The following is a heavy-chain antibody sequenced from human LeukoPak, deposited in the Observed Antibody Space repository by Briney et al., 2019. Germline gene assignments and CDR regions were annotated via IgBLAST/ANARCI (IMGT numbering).Heavy chain of an antibody. CDR1: GDSVSSNSAA. Sequence: SQTLSLTCAISGDSVSSNSAAWNWIRQSPSRGLEWLGRTYYRSKWYNDYAVSVKSRITINPDTSKNQFSLQLNSVTPEDTAVYYCARVRITMIVRPHWFDPWGQGTLVTVSS. CDR3: ARVRITMIVRPHWFDP. J-gene: IGHJ5*02. V-gene: IGHV6-1*01. D-gene: IGHD3-22*01. CDR2: TYYRSKWYN.